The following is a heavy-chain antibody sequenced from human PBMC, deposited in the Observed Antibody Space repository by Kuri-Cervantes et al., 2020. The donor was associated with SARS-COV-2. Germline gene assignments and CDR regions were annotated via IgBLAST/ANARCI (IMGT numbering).Heavy chain of an antibody. CDR2: IYSGGST. CDR1: GFTVSSNY. Sequence: GGSLRLSCAASGFTVSSNYMSWVRQAPGKGLEWVSVIYSGGSTYYADSVKGRFTISRDNAKNSLYLQMNSLRAEDTAVYYCARVRDGYNPALDYWGQGTLVTVSS. V-gene: IGHV3-53*01. J-gene: IGHJ4*02. CDR3: ARVRDGYNPALDY. D-gene: IGHD5-24*01.